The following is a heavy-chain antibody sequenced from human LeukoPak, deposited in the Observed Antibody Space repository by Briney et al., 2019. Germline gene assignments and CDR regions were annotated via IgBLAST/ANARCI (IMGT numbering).Heavy chain of an antibody. CDR2: INYRGET. V-gene: IGHV4-59*01. D-gene: IGHD5-24*01. CDR3: ARYGYNVLYYFDY. J-gene: IGHJ4*02. Sequence: SETLSLTCTVSGASTSSSFWSWIRQSPGKGLEWIGYINYRGETSQNPSLESRVSMSVDTSKNQISLKLSSVTAADTAVYYCARYGYNVLYYFDYWGQGTLVTVSS. CDR1: GASTSSSF.